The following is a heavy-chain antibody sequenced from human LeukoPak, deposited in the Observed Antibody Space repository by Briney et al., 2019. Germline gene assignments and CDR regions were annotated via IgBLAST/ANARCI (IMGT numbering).Heavy chain of an antibody. V-gene: IGHV4-39*01. CDR3: ASTDRVLSYYYMDV. J-gene: IGHJ6*03. CDR2: IYYSGST. CDR1: GGSISSSSYY. D-gene: IGHD2-8*01. Sequence: SETLSLTCTVSGGSISSSSYYWGWIRQPPGKELEWIGSIYYSGSTYYNPSLKSRVTISVDTSKNQFSLKLSSVTAADTAVYYCASTDRVLSYYYMDVWGKGTTVTVSS.